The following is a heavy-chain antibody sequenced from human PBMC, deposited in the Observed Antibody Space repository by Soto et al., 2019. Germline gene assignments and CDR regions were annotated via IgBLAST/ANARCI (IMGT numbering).Heavy chain of an antibody. CDR2: ISSSGGST. Sequence: GGSLRLSCSASGFTFSTYAMAWVRQAPGKGLEWVSGISSSGGSTYYADSVKGRFTISRDNSKNTLYLQMNSLRAEDTAVYYCGKGGDYYYYYGMDVWGQGTTVTVSS. CDR1: GFTFSTYA. D-gene: IGHD3-16*01. V-gene: IGHV3-23*01. J-gene: IGHJ6*02. CDR3: GKGGDYYYYYGMDV.